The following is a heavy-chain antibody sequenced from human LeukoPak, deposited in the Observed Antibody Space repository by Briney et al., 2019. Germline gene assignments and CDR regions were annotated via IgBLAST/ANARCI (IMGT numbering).Heavy chain of an antibody. Sequence: GGSLRLSCAASGFTFDDYAMHWVRQAPGKGLEWVSGISWNSGSIGYADSVEGRFTISRDNAKNSLYLQMNSLRAEDTALYYCAKVVHSSGYYYSVDAFDIWGQGTMVTVSS. V-gene: IGHV3-9*01. D-gene: IGHD3-22*01. J-gene: IGHJ3*02. CDR3: AKVVHSSGYYYSVDAFDI. CDR2: ISWNSGSI. CDR1: GFTFDDYA.